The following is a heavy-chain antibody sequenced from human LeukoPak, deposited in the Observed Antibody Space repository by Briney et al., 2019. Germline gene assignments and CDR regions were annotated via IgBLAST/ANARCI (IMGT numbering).Heavy chain of an antibody. CDR2: ISAYNGNT. D-gene: IGHD2-2*01. V-gene: IGHV1-18*01. CDR1: GGTFSSYA. CDR3: ARSGCSSTSCYGFWFDP. Sequence: ASVKVSCKASGGTFSSYAISWVRQAPGQGLEWMGWISAYNGNTNYAQKLQGRVTMTTDTSTSTAYMELRSLRSDDTAVYYCARSGCSSTSCYGFWFDPWGQGTLVTVSS. J-gene: IGHJ5*02.